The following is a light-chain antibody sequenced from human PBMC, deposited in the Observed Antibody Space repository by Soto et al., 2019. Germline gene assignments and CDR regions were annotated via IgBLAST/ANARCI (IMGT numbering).Light chain of an antibody. J-gene: IGKJ4*01. CDR3: QQSFATPLS. CDR2: TAS. CDR1: QNIKKY. V-gene: IGKV1-39*01. Sequence: DIQMTHSPSSLSASVGDRVTITCRASQNIKKYLNWYQQKPGKAPNLLIYTASSLQVGLPSRFSGSGSGTDFTLTISSLQPEDSATYYCQQSFATPLSFGGGTKVDIK.